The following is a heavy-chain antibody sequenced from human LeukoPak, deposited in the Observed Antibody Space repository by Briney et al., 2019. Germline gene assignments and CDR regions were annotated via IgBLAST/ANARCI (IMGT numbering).Heavy chain of an antibody. CDR3: AKGDSSGYYLCPFDY. V-gene: IGHV3-23*01. CDR1: GFTFTYHG. CDR2: ISASGGST. D-gene: IGHD3-22*01. Sequence: PGESLRLSCAASGFTFTYHGMHWVRHAPGKGLEWVSGISASGGSTYYADSVKGRFTISRDNSKNTLYLQMNSLRAEDTAVYYCAKGDSSGYYLCPFDYWGQGTLVTVSS. J-gene: IGHJ4*02.